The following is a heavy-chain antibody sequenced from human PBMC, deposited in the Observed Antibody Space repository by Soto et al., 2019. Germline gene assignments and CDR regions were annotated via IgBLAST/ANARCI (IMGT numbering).Heavy chain of an antibody. CDR3: ARYDSSGYLTDAFDI. V-gene: IGHV4-30-2*01. Sequence: SETLSLTCTVSGGSISSGGYYWSWIRQHPGKGLEWIGYIYHSGSTYYNPSLKSRVTISVDRSKNQFSLKLSSVTAADTAVYYCARYDSSGYLTDAFDIWGQGTMVTVSS. J-gene: IGHJ3*02. D-gene: IGHD3-22*01. CDR2: IYHSGST. CDR1: GGSISSGGYY.